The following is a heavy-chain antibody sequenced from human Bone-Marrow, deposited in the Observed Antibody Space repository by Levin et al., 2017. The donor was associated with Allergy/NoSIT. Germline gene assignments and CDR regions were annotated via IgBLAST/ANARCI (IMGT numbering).Heavy chain of an antibody. CDR3: ARIYDSTGYYSPYFNGMDV. D-gene: IGHD3-22*01. CDR2: ISGGSYDM. J-gene: IGHJ6*02. Sequence: PGGSLRLSCVASGFILNTYSVHWVRQAPGKGLEWISYISGGSYDMYYADSVKGRFSISRDDADNSVYLQLNSLGVEDTAVYYCARIYDSTGYYSPYFNGMDVWGHGTTVTVSS. CDR1: GFILNTYS. V-gene: IGHV3-48*01.